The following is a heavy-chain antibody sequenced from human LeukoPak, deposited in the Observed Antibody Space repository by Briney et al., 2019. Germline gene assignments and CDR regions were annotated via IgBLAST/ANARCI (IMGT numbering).Heavy chain of an antibody. J-gene: IGHJ4*02. CDR1: GGSIGTYY. D-gene: IGHD1-26*01. CDR3: ARWEYVGGSGEDY. Sequence: SETLSLTCSVSGGSIGTYYWTWIRQPPGKGLEWIGYIYYTGSTNYSPSLKSRASMSVDTSKNQVSLKMTSVTAADTAVYYCARWEYVGGSGEDYWGQGILVTVSS. V-gene: IGHV4-59*08. CDR2: IYYTGST.